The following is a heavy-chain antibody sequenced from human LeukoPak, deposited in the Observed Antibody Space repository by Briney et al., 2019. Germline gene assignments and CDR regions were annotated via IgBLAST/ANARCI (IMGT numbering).Heavy chain of an antibody. Sequence: GGSLRLSCAASGFTFSSYEMNWVRQAPGKGLEWVSSISSSSSYIYYADSVKGRFTISRDNAKNSLYLQMNSLRAEDTAVYYCARNSGSYYLNYYYYYGMDVWGQGTTVTVSS. CDR3: ARNSGSYYLNYYYYYGMDV. V-gene: IGHV3-21*01. D-gene: IGHD1-26*01. CDR1: GFTFSSYE. CDR2: ISSSSSYI. J-gene: IGHJ6*02.